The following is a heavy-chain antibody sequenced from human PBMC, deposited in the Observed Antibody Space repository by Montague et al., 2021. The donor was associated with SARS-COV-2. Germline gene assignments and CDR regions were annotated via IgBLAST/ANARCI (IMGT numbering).Heavy chain of an antibody. Sequence: SLRLSCAASGFTFSSYAMSWVRQAPGKGLEWVLAISGSGGSTYYADSVKRRFTLSRDNSKNTLYLQMNSLRAEDTAVYYCAKDSYCSGGSCYHYGMDVWGHGTTVTVSS. D-gene: IGHD2-15*01. CDR3: AKDSYCSGGSCYHYGMDV. CDR2: ISGSGGST. J-gene: IGHJ6*02. CDR1: GFTFSSYA. V-gene: IGHV3-23*01.